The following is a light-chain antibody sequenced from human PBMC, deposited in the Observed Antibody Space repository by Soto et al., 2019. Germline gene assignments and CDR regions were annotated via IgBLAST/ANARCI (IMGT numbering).Light chain of an antibody. CDR3: QQYGISYPYT. CDR2: GSS. V-gene: IGKV3-20*01. CDR1: QSGSNNY. Sequence: EVVLTQSPGTLSLSPGERATLSCRASQSGSNNYFAWDQQKPGQAPRLLIFGSSDRAAGIQDRFSGSGSGTDFTLTSSRLEPEVFSVYCGQQYGISYPYTFGQGNKVEIK. J-gene: IGKJ2*01.